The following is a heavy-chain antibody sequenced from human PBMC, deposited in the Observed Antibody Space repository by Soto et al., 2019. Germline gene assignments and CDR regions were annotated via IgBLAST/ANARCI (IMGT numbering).Heavy chain of an antibody. D-gene: IGHD3-16*02. J-gene: IGHJ3*02. V-gene: IGHV4-59*08. CDR1: GGPISSYY. Sequence: SETLSLTCTVSGGPISSYYWSWIRQPPGKGLEWIGYIYYSGSTNYNPSLKSRVTISVDTSKNQFSLKLSSVTAADTAVYYCARLYGLDAFDIWGQGTRVTVSS. CDR3: ARLYGLDAFDI. CDR2: IYYSGST.